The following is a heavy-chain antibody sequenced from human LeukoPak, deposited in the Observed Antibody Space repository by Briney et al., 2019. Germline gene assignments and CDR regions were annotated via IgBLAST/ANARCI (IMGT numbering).Heavy chain of an antibody. CDR3: AREILTGYAFDI. CDR2: ISYDGTNK. CDR1: GFTFSSYW. D-gene: IGHD7-27*01. Sequence: GGSLRLSCAASGFTFSSYWMSWVRQAPGKGLEWVAFISYDGTNKYCADSVKGRFTISRDNSKNTLYLQMNSLRAEDTALYYCAREILTGYAFDIWGQGTMVTVSS. J-gene: IGHJ3*02. V-gene: IGHV3-30-3*01.